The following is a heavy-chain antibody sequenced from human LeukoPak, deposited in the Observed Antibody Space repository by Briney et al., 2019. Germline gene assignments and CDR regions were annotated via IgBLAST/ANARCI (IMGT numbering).Heavy chain of an antibody. Sequence: GRSLRLSCAASGFTFSSYGMHWVRQAPGKGLEWVAIIWYDGSNKYFADSVKGRYTISRDNSKNTLYLQMNSLRAEDTAVYFCAKRGVVIRVILVGFHKEAYYFDSWGQGALVTVSS. CDR1: GFTFSSYG. D-gene: IGHD3-22*01. J-gene: IGHJ4*02. CDR3: AKRGVVIRVILVGFHKEAYYFDS. V-gene: IGHV3-33*06. CDR2: IWYDGSNK.